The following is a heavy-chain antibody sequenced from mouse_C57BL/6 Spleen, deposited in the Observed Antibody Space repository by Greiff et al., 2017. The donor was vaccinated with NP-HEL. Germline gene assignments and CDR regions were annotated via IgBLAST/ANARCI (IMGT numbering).Heavy chain of an antibody. CDR1: GFNIKDDY. CDR3: IPYGSSSWFAY. CDR2: IDPENGDT. J-gene: IGHJ3*01. Sequence: EVQLQQSGAELVRPGASVKLSCTASGFNIKDDYMHWVKQRPEQGLEWIGWIDPENGDTEYASKFQGKATITAETSSNTAYLQLSSLTSEDTAVYYCIPYGSSSWFAYWGQGTLVTVAA. D-gene: IGHD1-1*01. V-gene: IGHV14-4*01.